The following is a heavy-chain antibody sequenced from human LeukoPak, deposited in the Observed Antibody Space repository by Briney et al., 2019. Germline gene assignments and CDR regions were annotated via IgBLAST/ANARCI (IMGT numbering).Heavy chain of an antibody. Sequence: SETLSLTCAVYGGSFSGYSWTWIRQPPGKGLEWIGEINHSGSTNYNPSLKSRVTISVDTAKNQFSLKLSSVTAADTAAYYCASLGETYHYERSGYYYSDYWGQGTLVTVSS. D-gene: IGHD3-22*01. CDR1: GGSFSGYS. J-gene: IGHJ4*02. CDR2: INHSGST. V-gene: IGHV4-34*01. CDR3: ASLGETYHYERSGYYYSDY.